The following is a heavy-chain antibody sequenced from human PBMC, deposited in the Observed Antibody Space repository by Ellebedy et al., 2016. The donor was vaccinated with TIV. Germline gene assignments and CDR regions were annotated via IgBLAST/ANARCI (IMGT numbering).Heavy chain of an antibody. Sequence: MPSETLSLTCTVSGGSISSDNYYWGWIRQPPGKGLERIGSISYSGSTFYNPSLKSRVTISVDTSNNQFSLSLNSVTAADTAIYYCARDPVGVGPAFDVWGQGTMVTVSS. CDR2: ISYSGST. V-gene: IGHV4-39*07. D-gene: IGHD4-23*01. J-gene: IGHJ3*01. CDR1: GGSISSDNYY. CDR3: ARDPVGVGPAFDV.